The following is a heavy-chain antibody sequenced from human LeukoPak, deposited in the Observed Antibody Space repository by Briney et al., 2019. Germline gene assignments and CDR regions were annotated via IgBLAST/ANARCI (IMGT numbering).Heavy chain of an antibody. CDR1: GFTFSSYW. CDR3: AKSIVATLGGFDY. CDR2: INSDGSST. D-gene: IGHD5-12*01. J-gene: IGHJ4*02. Sequence: PGGSLRLSCAASGFTFSSYWMHWVRQAPGKGLVWVSRINSDGSSTSYADSVKGRFTISRDNSKNTLYLQMNSLRAEDTAVYYCAKSIVATLGGFDYWGQGTLVTVSS. V-gene: IGHV3-74*01.